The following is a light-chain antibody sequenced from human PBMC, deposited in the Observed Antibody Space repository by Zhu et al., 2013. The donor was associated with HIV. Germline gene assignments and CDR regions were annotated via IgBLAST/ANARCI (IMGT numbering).Light chain of an antibody. CDR1: QSVSSN. CDR2: GAS. J-gene: IGKJ1*01. Sequence: EIVMTQSPATLSVSPGERATLSCRASQSVSSNLAWYQQKPGQAPRLLIYGASTRATGIPARFSGSGSGTEFTLTISSLQSEDFATYYCQQSYFIPPWTFGQGTKVEI. CDR3: QQSYFIPPWT. V-gene: IGKV3-15*01.